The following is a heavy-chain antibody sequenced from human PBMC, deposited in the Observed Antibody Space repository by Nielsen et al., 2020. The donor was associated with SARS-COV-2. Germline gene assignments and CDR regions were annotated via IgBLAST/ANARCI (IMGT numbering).Heavy chain of an antibody. J-gene: IGHJ4*02. D-gene: IGHD6-13*01. CDR1: GGSISSSSFY. CDR2: IYYSGST. CDR3: VRQSLAAGAVDY. Sequence: SETLSLTCTVSGGSISSSSFYWGWIRQPPGQGLEWIGSIYYSGSTHYNPSLKSRVTISMDTSKNQFSLKLSSVTAADTAVYYCVRQSLAAGAVDYWGQGTLVTVSS. V-gene: IGHV4-39*01.